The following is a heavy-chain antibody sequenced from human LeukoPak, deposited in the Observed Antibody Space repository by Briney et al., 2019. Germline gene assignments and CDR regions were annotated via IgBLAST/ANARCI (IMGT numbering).Heavy chain of an antibody. CDR3: ARDLVAAAGTFDY. Sequence: PSETLSLTCTVSGGSISSGSYYWSWIRQPAGKGLEWIGRIYTSGSTNYNPSLKSRVTILVDTSKNQFSLKLSSVTAADTAVYYCARDLVAAAGTFDYWGQGTLVTVSS. D-gene: IGHD6-13*01. J-gene: IGHJ4*02. CDR2: IYTSGST. V-gene: IGHV4-61*02. CDR1: GGSISSGSYY.